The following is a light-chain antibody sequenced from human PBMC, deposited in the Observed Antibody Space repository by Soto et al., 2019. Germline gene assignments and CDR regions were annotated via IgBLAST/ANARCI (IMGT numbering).Light chain of an antibody. J-gene: IGLJ1*01. CDR2: VVF. Sequence: QSALTQPDSVCGSPGQSITISCTGTSSDVGGFNYVSWYQQHPGKAPKLVIYVVFNRPSGVSKRFSVPRSGNTASLTISGLQAEDEAEYYCNSYTTSSTFVFGTGTKLTVL. V-gene: IGLV2-14*01. CDR1: SSDVGGFNY. CDR3: NSYTTSSTFV.